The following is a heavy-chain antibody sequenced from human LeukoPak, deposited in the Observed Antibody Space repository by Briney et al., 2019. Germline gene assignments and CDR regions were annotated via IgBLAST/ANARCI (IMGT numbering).Heavy chain of an antibody. CDR3: AKEGSGYDRGYFDY. V-gene: IGHV3-23*01. CDR1: GFTFSSYA. J-gene: IGHJ4*02. D-gene: IGHD5-12*01. Sequence: GGSLRLSCAVSGFTFSSYAMSWVRQAPGKGLEWVSAISGSGGSIYYADSVKGRFTISRDNSKNTLYLQMNSLRAEDTAVYYCAKEGSGYDRGYFDYWGQGTLVTVSS. CDR2: ISGSGGSI.